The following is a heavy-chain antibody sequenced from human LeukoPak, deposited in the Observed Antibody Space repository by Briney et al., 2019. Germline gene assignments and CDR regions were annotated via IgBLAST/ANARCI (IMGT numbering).Heavy chain of an antibody. J-gene: IGHJ5*02. CDR3: ARVLNSSGWPRNWFDP. Sequence: SETLSLTCTVSGGSISSYYWSWIRQPPGKGLEWIGYIYYSGSTNYNPSLKSRVTISVDTSKNQFSLKLSSVTAADTAVYYCARVLNSSGWPRNWFDPWGQGTLVTVSS. CDR1: GGSISSYY. CDR2: IYYSGST. V-gene: IGHV4-59*01. D-gene: IGHD6-19*01.